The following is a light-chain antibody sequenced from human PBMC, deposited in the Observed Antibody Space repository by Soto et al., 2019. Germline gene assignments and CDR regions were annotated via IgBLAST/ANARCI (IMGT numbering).Light chain of an antibody. CDR3: QQYGSSPWT. Sequence: EIVLTQSPGXXXLSPGERAXXXXXASQSXSSSYLAWYQQKPGQAPRPLIYGASSRAIGIADRFSGSGSGTDSTLTISRLEPEDFEVYYCQQYGSSPWTFGQGTKVEIK. V-gene: IGKV3-20*01. CDR2: GAS. CDR1: QSXSSSY. J-gene: IGKJ1*01.